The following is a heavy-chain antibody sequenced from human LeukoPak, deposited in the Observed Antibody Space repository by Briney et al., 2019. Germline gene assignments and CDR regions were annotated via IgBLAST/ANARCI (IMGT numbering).Heavy chain of an antibody. CDR1: GGSISSGGYY. V-gene: IGHV4-31*03. D-gene: IGHD5-12*01. Sequence: PSQTLSLTCTVSGGSISSGGYYWSWIRQHPGKGLEWSGYIYYSGSTYYNPSLKSRVTISVDTSKNQFSLKLSSVTAADTAVYYCARDGIVARTGIDYWGQGTLVTVSS. CDR3: ARDGIVARTGIDY. J-gene: IGHJ4*02. CDR2: IYYSGST.